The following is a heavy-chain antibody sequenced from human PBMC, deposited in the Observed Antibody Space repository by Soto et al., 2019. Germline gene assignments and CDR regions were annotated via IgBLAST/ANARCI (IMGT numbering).Heavy chain of an antibody. J-gene: IGHJ4*02. CDR2: IYWDDDK. CDR3: ALIVVAGITYYVDS. Sequence: QITLKESGPTLVKPTQTLTLTCTFSGFSLSTSGVGVGWIRQPPGKALECLTFIYWDDDKSNSPFLKSRLTITNDTSKNQVVLTMTNMDPVDTATYYCALIVVAGITYYVDSWGQGTLVTVSS. V-gene: IGHV2-5*02. CDR1: GFSLSTSGVG. D-gene: IGHD2-15*01.